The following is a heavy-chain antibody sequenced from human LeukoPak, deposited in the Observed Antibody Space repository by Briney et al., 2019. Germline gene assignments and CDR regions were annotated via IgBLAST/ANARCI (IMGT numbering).Heavy chain of an antibody. V-gene: IGHV3-21*01. D-gene: IGHD3-22*01. Sequence: GGSLRLSCAASGFTFSSYTMNWVRQAPGKGLEWVSSISSSSRYIYYADSVKGRFTVSRDNAKNSLYLQMNSLRAEDTAVYYCASEYYYDSSGYYYVSSYFDYWGQGTLVTVSS. CDR3: ASEYYYDSSGYYYVSSYFDY. CDR1: GFTFSSYT. J-gene: IGHJ4*02. CDR2: ISSSSRYI.